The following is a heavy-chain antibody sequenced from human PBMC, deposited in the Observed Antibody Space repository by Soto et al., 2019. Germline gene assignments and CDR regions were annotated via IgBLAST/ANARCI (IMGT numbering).Heavy chain of an antibody. CDR2: NNPKTGDT. D-gene: IGHD1-1*01. J-gene: IGHJ5*02. CDR3: ATGTNGTTGWYHP. V-gene: IGHV1-2*02. Sequence: QEQVVQSWTEVKNPRASVTVSFKSSGYTFTDLYLHCLRQDPGLGLEWEGWNNPKTGDTNSSQKFQGRVTRSRDTSVSTAYIDLTSLTSDDTAMYYCATGTNGTTGWYHPWGQGTRVTVSS. CDR1: GYTFTDLY.